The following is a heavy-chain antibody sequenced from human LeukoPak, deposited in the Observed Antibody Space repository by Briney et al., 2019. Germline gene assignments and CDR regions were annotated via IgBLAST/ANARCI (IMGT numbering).Heavy chain of an antibody. Sequence: SETLSLTCTVSGGSISSYYWSWLRQPPGKGLEWIGYIYYSGSTNYNPSLKSRVTISVDTSKNQFSLKLSSVTAADTAVYYCARVPVAALYYFDYWGQGTLVTVSS. CDR1: GGSISSYY. V-gene: IGHV4-59*01. J-gene: IGHJ4*02. D-gene: IGHD2-15*01. CDR3: ARVPVAALYYFDY. CDR2: IYYSGST.